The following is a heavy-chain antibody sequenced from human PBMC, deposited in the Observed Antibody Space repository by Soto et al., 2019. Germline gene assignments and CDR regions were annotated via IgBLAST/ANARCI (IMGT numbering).Heavy chain of an antibody. V-gene: IGHV3-23*01. CDR1: GFSFSRYA. Sequence: PGGSLRLSCAASGFSFSRYAMSWVRQAPGKGLEWVSAIGDSGGDTYYADSVKGRFTISRGNSKNTLYLQMISLRAEDTAVYYCAQRSEIYPGFARWGQGSLVTVSS. CDR3: AQRSEIYPGFAR. J-gene: IGHJ4*02. CDR2: IGDSGGDT. D-gene: IGHD5-12*01.